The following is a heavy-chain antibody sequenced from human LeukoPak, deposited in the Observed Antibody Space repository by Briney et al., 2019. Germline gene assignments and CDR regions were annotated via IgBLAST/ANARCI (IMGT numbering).Heavy chain of an antibody. D-gene: IGHD6-19*01. Sequence: ASVKVSCKASGYTFTGYYIHWVRQAPGQGLEWMGWINPNSGVTNYAQNFQGRVTMTRDTSISTAYMELSRLTSDDTAVYYCARRGAVPVEYLQYWGQGTLVIVSS. V-gene: IGHV1-2*02. CDR1: GYTFTGYY. J-gene: IGHJ1*01. CDR2: INPNSGVT. CDR3: ARRGAVPVEYLQY.